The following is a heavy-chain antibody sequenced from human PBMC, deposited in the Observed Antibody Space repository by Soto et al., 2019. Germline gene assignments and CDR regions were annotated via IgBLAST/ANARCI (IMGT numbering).Heavy chain of an antibody. CDR1: GFTFSNYA. Sequence: EVQLLESGGGLVQPGGSLRLSCAASGFTFSNYAMTWVRQAPGKGLEWVSTITGSGGNTYYTDSVKGRFTISRDNSKNTLHLQMNSLRAEDTALYYCAKSRGISVRASYYYAMDVWGQGTTVTVS. CDR3: AKSRGISVRASYYYAMDV. CDR2: ITGSGGNT. D-gene: IGHD3-16*01. J-gene: IGHJ6*02. V-gene: IGHV3-23*01.